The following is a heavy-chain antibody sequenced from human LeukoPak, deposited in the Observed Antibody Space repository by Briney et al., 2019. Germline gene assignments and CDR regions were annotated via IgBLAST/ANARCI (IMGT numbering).Heavy chain of an antibody. J-gene: IGHJ4*02. D-gene: IGHD5-24*01. CDR1: EFTFSNYW. CDR3: ARNRGWLQFDY. V-gene: IGHV3-7*05. CDR2: IHADGSEQ. Sequence: GGSLRLSCEASEFTFSNYWMDWVRQAPGKGLEWVSSIHADGSEQYYVDSVKGRFSISRDNARNSLYLQMNSLRVEDTAVYYCARNRGWLQFDYWGQGTRVTVSS.